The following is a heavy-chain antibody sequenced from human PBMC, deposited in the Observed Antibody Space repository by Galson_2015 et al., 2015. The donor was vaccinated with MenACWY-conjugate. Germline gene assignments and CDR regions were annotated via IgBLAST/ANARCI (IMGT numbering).Heavy chain of an antibody. CDR2: ISYDGSNE. Sequence: SLRLSCAASGFTFRRFGMHWVRQAPGKGLEWMAVISYDGSNESYADSVKGRFTICRDNSKNTLYLQMNSLRADDTAVYYCAKDWSVPYSTISYYFYIHFCGKGTTVTVSS. D-gene: IGHD6-13*01. CDR1: GFTFRRFG. CDR3: AKDWSVPYSTISYYFYIHF. V-gene: IGHV3-30*18. J-gene: IGHJ6*03.